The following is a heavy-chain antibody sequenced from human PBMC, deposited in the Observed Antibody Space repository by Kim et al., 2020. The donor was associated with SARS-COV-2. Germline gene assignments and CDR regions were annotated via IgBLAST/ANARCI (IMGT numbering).Heavy chain of an antibody. D-gene: IGHD2-2*03. CDR1: GFSFSTYA. CDR3: AKDEGHGYGSSYSAMDV. J-gene: IGHJ6*02. Sequence: LSLTCAASGFSFSTYAMNWVRQAPGKGLEWVSIISGSGGGINYADSVKGRFTISRDNSKNTLYLQMDSLRAEDTAVYSCAKDEGHGYGSSYSAMDVWGQGTTVTVSS. CDR2: ISGSGGGI. V-gene: IGHV3-23*01.